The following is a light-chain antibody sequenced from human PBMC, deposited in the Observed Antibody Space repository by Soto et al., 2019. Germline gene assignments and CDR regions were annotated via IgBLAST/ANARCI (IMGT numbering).Light chain of an antibody. CDR2: FNI. CDR1: SSNIGSNT. V-gene: IGLV1-44*01. J-gene: IGLJ1*01. CDR3: AAWDDSLNGDV. Sequence: SVLSQPPSASGTPGQRVTISCSGSSSNIGSNTVSWYQQFPGTAPKLLIYFNIQRPSGVPDRFSGSKSGTSASLAISGLQSEDEADYYCAAWDDSLNGDVFGTGTKVTVL.